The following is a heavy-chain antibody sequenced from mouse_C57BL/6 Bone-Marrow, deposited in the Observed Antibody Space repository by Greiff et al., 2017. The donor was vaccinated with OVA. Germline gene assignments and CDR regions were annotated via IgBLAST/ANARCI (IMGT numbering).Heavy chain of an antibody. CDR2: IYPGSGST. CDR1: GYTFTSYW. CDR3: ARHYSNYEGSFDY. V-gene: IGHV1-55*01. Sequence: VQLQQSGAELVKPGASVKMSCKASGYTFTSYWITWVKQRPGQGLEWIGDIYPGSGSTNYNEKFKSKATLTVDTSSSTAYMQLSSLTSEDSAVYYCARHYSNYEGSFDYWGQGTTLTVSS. D-gene: IGHD2-5*01. J-gene: IGHJ2*01.